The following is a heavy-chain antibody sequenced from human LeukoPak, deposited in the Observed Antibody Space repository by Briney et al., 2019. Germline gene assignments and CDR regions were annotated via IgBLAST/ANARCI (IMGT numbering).Heavy chain of an antibody. D-gene: IGHD6-19*01. V-gene: IGHV5-51*01. CDR3: ARTAVAGTQNYYYYYMDV. Sequence: GESLKISCKGSGYSFISHWIGWVRQVPGKGLEWMGIIYPGDSDTRYSPAFEGQVTMSVDKSISTAYLQWSSLKASDTAIYYCARTAVAGTQNYYYYYMDVWGKGTTVTISS. J-gene: IGHJ6*03. CDR1: GYSFISHW. CDR2: IYPGDSDT.